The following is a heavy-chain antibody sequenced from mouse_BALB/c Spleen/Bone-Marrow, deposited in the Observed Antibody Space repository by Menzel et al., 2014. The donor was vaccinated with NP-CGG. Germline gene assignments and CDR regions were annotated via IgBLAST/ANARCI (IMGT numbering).Heavy chain of an antibody. J-gene: IGHJ4*01. Sequence: EVKVVESGGGLVKPGGSLKLSCAASGFTFSSYTMSWVRQTPEKRLEWVATISSGGSYTYYPDSVKGRFTISRDNAKNTLCLQMSSLKSADTDMYNCTRDLYNGYYYYAMYCWGQGTSVSVSS. CDR3: TRDLYNGYYYYAMYC. V-gene: IGHV5-6-4*01. CDR1: GFTFSSYT. CDR2: ISSGGSYT. D-gene: IGHD2-3*01.